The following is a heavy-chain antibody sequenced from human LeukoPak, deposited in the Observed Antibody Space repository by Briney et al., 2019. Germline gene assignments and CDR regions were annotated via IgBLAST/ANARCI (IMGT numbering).Heavy chain of an antibody. CDR1: GGFISSYY. CDR2: IYYSGNT. Sequence: SETLSLTCTVSGGFISSYYWKWIRQPPGKGLEWIGYIYYSGNTNYNPSLKSRVTISVDTSKNQFSLKLSSVTAADTAVYYCARGHSRGRNSYYGMDVWGQGTTVTVSS. J-gene: IGHJ6*02. V-gene: IGHV4-59*01. D-gene: IGHD6-19*01. CDR3: ARGHSRGRNSYYGMDV.